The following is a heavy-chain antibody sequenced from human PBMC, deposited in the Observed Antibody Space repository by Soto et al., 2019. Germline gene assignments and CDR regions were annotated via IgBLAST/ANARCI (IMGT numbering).Heavy chain of an antibody. CDR3: AGTTSHYWYYMDV. J-gene: IGHJ6*03. CDR2: TYYRSRWYN. CDR1: GDSVSSNSAA. D-gene: IGHD1-7*01. V-gene: IGHV6-1*01. Sequence: QVQLQESGPGLVKPSQTLSLTCAISGDSVSSNSAAWNWIRQSPSRGLEWLGRTYYRSRWYNDYAVSVKSRITVNPATSTNPFSLQLTSVTPEDTAVYYCAGTTSHYWYYMDVWGKGTTVTVAS.